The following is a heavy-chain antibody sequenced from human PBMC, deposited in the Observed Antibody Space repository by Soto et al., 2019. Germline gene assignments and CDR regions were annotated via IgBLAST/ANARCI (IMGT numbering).Heavy chain of an antibody. CDR3: ARTRSGRGYYCDS. CDR2: ISHSGTT. CDR1: GDSVISGGYS. V-gene: IGHV4-30-2*06. Sequence: QLQLQESGSGLVRPSQTLSLTCAVSGDSVISGGYSWSWIRQSPGKGLEWIGYISHSGTTYYNPSLKSRVIISLDRSKNQFSLKLNFVTAADTAVYYCARTRSGRGYYCDSWGQGTLITVSS. D-gene: IGHD5-12*01. J-gene: IGHJ4*02.